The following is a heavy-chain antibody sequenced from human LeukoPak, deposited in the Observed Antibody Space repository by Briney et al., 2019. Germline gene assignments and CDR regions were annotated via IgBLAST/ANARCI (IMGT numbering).Heavy chain of an antibody. V-gene: IGHV5-51*01. CDR3: ARVSTVGLRQDIAMVIYGPFDY. CDR2: IYPADSDT. D-gene: IGHD2-15*01. J-gene: IGHJ4*02. Sequence: GESLKISCKGSGYSFTSYWIGWVRQMPGKGLEWMGMIYPADSDTRYSPSSEGQVTMSADKSIITAYLQWSSLQASDTAMYYCARVSTVGLRQDIAMVIYGPFDYWGQGTLVTVSS. CDR1: GYSFTSYW.